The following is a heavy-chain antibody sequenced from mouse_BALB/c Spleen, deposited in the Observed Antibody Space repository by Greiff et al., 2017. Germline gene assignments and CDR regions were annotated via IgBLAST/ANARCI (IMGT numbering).Heavy chain of an antibody. D-gene: IGHD1-1*01. CDR3: EISGYGSKNWYFDV. CDR1: GFTFSSFG. CDR2: ISSGSSTI. V-gene: IGHV5-17*02. Sequence: EVKLMESGGGLVQPGGSRKLSCAASGFTFSSFGMHWVRQAPEKGLEWVAYISSGSSTIYYADTVKGRFTISRDNPKNTLFLQMTSLRSEDTAMYYCEISGYGSKNWYFDVWGAGTTVTVSS. J-gene: IGHJ1*01.